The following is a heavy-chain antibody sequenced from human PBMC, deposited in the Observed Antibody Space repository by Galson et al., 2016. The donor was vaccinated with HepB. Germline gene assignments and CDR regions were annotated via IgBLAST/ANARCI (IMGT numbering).Heavy chain of an antibody. CDR1: GFTFYSYA. D-gene: IGHD5-18*01. CDR3: ATGGLNPGYSYGYDHSERYYSYGMAV. Sequence: SLRLSCAASGFTFYSYAMSWVRQAPGKGLEWVSGISGGGGSTNSADSVKGRFTISRDNYKNTLYLQMSSLRAEDTAVYFCATGGLNPGYSYGYDHSERYYSYGMAVWGKGTTVTVSS. J-gene: IGHJ6*04. CDR2: ISGGGGST. V-gene: IGHV3-23*01.